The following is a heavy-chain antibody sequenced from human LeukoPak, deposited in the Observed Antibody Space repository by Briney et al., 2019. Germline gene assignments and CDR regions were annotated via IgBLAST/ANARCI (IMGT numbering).Heavy chain of an antibody. Sequence: GRSLRLSCAAYGFTFSSYGRHWVRQAPGQGLEWVAVISYDGSNEYYTDSVKGRFTISRDDSKNTLYLQMNSLRAEDTAVYFCAKQRSGGSGWCMDYWGQGTLVTVSS. J-gene: IGHJ4*02. CDR2: ISYDGSNE. D-gene: IGHD6-19*01. V-gene: IGHV3-30*18. CDR1: GFTFSSYG. CDR3: AKQRSGGSGWCMDY.